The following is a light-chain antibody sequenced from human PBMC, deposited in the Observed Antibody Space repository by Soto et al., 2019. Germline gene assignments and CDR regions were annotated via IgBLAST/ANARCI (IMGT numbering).Light chain of an antibody. V-gene: IGKV3-15*01. CDR1: QSVSSN. J-gene: IGKJ1*01. Sequence: EVVMTQSPDSLSVSPGERATLSCRASQSVSSNLAWYQQKLGQAPGLLIYGASTRATGISARFSGSGSGTEFTLTISSLQSEDFAIYYCQQYKNWPRTFGQGTKVDIK. CDR2: GAS. CDR3: QQYKNWPRT.